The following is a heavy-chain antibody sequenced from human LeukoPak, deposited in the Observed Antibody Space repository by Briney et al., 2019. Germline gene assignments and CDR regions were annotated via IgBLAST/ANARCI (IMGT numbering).Heavy chain of an antibody. CDR3: ARRPPAAYDSSGYYAPTVYYFDY. D-gene: IGHD3-22*01. CDR2: IYPGDSDT. CDR1: GYSFTSYW. J-gene: IGHJ4*02. V-gene: IGHV5-51*01. Sequence: GESLKISCKGSGYSFTSYWIGGVRQMPGKGLEGMGIIYPGDSDTRYSPSFQGQVTISADKSISTAYLQWSSLKASDTAMYYCARRPPAAYDSSGYYAPTVYYFDYWGQGTLVTVSS.